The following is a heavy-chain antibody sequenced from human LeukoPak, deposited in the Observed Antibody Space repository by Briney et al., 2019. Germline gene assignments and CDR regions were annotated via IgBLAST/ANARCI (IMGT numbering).Heavy chain of an antibody. CDR2: IYHSGST. CDR3: ARGSDSSRATYFDY. Sequence: SQTLSLTCAVSGGSISSGGYSWSWIRQPPGKGLEWIGYIYHSGSTYYNPSLKSRVTISVDRSKSQFSLKLSSVTAADTAVYYCARGSDSSRATYFDYWGQGTLVTVSS. J-gene: IGHJ4*02. V-gene: IGHV4-30-2*01. CDR1: GGSISSGGYS. D-gene: IGHD3-22*01.